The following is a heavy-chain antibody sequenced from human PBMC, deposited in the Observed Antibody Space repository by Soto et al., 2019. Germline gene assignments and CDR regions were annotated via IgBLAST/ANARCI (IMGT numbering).Heavy chain of an antibody. Sequence: PGGSLRLSCAASGFTFSCYSLHWVRQAPGKGLEWVAVISSDGSTTYYADSVKGRFTVSRDNSRNTLYLQMNSLRTDDTAVYYGAGGGGSLNLGFDLWGQGTLVTVSS. V-gene: IGHV3-30*04. J-gene: IGHJ4*02. CDR2: ISSDGSTT. CDR1: GFTFSCYS. CDR3: AGGGGSLNLGFDL. D-gene: IGHD1-26*01.